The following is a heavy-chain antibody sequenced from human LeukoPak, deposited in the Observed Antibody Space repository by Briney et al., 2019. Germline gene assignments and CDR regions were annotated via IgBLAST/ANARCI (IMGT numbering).Heavy chain of an antibody. CDR1: GGSISTSSYY. CDR3: AKDAIRTIFGVDRDYFDY. V-gene: IGHV4-39*07. D-gene: IGHD3-3*01. CDR2: IFYSGST. J-gene: IGHJ4*02. Sequence: SETLSLTCTVSGGSISTSSYYWGWVRQPPGKGLEWIGNIFYSGSTYYSPSLKSRVTISLDTSRNQFSLKLNSVTAADTAVYYCAKDAIRTIFGVDRDYFDYWGQGTLVTVSS.